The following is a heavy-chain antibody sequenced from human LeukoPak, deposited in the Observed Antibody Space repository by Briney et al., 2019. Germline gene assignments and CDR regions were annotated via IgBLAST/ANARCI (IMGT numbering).Heavy chain of an antibody. Sequence: ASVKVSCKASGYTFTSYGISWVQQAPGQGLEWMGWISAYNGNTNYAQKLQGRVTMTTDTSTSTAYMELRSLRSDDTAVYYCARAAGAIAARPLRSDLDYWGQGTLVTVSS. CDR3: ARAAGAIAARPLRSDLDY. CDR2: ISAYNGNT. J-gene: IGHJ4*02. CDR1: GYTFTSYG. D-gene: IGHD6-6*01. V-gene: IGHV1-18*01.